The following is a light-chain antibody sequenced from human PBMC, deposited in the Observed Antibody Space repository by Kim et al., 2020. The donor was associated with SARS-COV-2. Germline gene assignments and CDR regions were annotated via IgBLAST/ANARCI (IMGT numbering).Light chain of an antibody. CDR3: TSWISSNTYV. Sequence: QSALTQPASVSGSPGQSITISCSGTSSDVGAYNYVSWYQQHPGKAPKLIISGVNKRPSGVSNRFSGSKSGNTASLTISGLQAEDETDYYCTSWISSNTYVFGTGTKVTVL. CDR1: SSDVGAYNY. CDR2: GVN. J-gene: IGLJ1*01. V-gene: IGLV2-14*01.